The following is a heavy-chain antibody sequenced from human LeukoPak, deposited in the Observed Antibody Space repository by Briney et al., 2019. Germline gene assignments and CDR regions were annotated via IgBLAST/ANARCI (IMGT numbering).Heavy chain of an antibody. Sequence: GGSLRRSCAASGFTFSSYWMSWVRQAPGKGLEWVANIKQDGSEKYYVDSVKGRFTISRDNAKNSLYLQMNSLRAEDTAVYYCAREYSSSWYGDRPSGWFDPWGQGTLVTVSS. D-gene: IGHD6-13*01. CDR1: GFTFSSYW. CDR3: AREYSSSWYGDRPSGWFDP. V-gene: IGHV3-7*01. J-gene: IGHJ5*02. CDR2: IKQDGSEK.